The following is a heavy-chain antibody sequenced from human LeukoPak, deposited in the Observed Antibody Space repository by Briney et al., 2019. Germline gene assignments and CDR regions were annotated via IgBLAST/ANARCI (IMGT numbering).Heavy chain of an antibody. CDR3: AKRLSRGYYPLDAFDI. CDR2: ISWNRGSI. J-gene: IGHJ3*02. D-gene: IGHD3-22*01. CDR1: GFTFDDYA. V-gene: IGHV3-9*01. Sequence: GGSLRLSCAASGFTFDDYAMHWVRQVPGKGLEWVSGISWNRGSIGYADSVKGRFTISRDNAKNSLYLQMNSLRAEDTALYYCAKRLSRGYYPLDAFDIWGQGTMVTVSS.